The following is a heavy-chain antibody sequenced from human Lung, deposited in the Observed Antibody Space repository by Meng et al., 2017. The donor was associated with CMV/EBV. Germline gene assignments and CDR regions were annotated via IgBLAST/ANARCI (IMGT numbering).Heavy chain of an antibody. CDR3: ARGSPHWNYPPDYYGMDV. CDR2: ISSSSSTI. V-gene: IGHV3-48*04. J-gene: IGHJ6*02. D-gene: IGHD1-7*01. CDR1: GFTFSSYS. Sequence: GASXKISCAASGFTFSSYSMNWVRQAPGKGLEWVSYISSSSSTIYYADSVKGRFTISRDNAKNSLYLQMNSLRAEDTAVYYCARGSPHWNYPPDYYGMDVXGQGXTVTVSS.